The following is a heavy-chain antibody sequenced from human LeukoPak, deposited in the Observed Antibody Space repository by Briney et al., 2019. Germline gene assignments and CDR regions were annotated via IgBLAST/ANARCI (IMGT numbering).Heavy chain of an antibody. V-gene: IGHV3-21*01. Sequence: GGSLRLSCAASGFTFSSYSMNWVRQAPGKGLEWVSSISSSSSYIYYADSVKGRFTISRDNAKNSLYLQMNSLRAEDTAVYYCASSIVPDAFDIWGQGTMVTVSS. J-gene: IGHJ3*02. CDR3: ASSIVPDAFDI. CDR1: GFTFSSYS. CDR2: ISSSSSYI. D-gene: IGHD1-26*01.